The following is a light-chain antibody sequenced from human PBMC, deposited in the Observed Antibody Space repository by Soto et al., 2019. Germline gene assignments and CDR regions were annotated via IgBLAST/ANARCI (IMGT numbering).Light chain of an antibody. CDR2: GAS. V-gene: IGKV3-11*01. J-gene: IGKJ1*01. CDR1: QSVSSH. CDR3: QQRSNWPRWT. Sequence: EIVLTQSPATLSVFPGDTATLSCRASQSVSSHLAWYQQKPGQAPRLLIYGASNRATAIPARFSGGGSGTDFTLTISSLEPEDFAVYYCQQRSNWPRWTFGPGTKLEIK.